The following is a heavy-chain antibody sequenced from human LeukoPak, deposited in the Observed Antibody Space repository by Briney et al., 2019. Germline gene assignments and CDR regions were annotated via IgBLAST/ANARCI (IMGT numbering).Heavy chain of an antibody. CDR3: AKDLALAGTGGGFDV. Sequence: PGGSLRLSCAASGFTFTTYAINWVRQAPGKGLEWVSGISADDKAYYADSGKGRFTISRDNSKNTVSLQMSSLRAEDTALYYCAKDLALAGTGGGFDVWGQGTRVAVSS. CDR2: ISADDKA. CDR1: GFTFTTYA. D-gene: IGHD6-19*01. V-gene: IGHV3-23*01. J-gene: IGHJ3*01.